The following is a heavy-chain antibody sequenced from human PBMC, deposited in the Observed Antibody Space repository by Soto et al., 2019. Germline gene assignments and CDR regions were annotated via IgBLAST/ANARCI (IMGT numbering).Heavy chain of an antibody. CDR3: ARGRYYDFWSGTRTGLRYFDL. D-gene: IGHD3-3*01. CDR1: GGSFSGYY. V-gene: IGHV4-34*01. CDR2: INHSGST. Sequence: SETLSLTCAVYGGSFSGYYWSWIRQPPGKGLEWIGEINHSGSTNYNPSLKSRVTISVDTSKNQFSLKLSSVTAADTAVYYCARGRYYDFWSGTRTGLRYFDLWGRGTLVTVSS. J-gene: IGHJ2*01.